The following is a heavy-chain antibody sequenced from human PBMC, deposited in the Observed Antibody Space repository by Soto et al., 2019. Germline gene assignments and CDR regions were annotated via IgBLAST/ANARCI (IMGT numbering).Heavy chain of an antibody. CDR3: AKDAGQLWLYDYYYYGMDV. J-gene: IGHJ6*02. Sequence: PGGSLRLSCAASGFTFSSYGMHWVRQAPGKGLEWVAVISYDGSNKYYADSVKGRFTISRDNSKSTLYLQMNSLRAEDTAVYYCAKDAGQLWLYDYYYYGMDVWGQGTTVTVSS. V-gene: IGHV3-30*18. CDR1: GFTFSSYG. CDR2: ISYDGSNK. D-gene: IGHD5-18*01.